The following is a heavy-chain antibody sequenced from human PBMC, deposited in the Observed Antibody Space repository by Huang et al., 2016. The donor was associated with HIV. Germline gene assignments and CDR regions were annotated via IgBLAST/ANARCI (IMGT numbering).Heavy chain of an antibody. V-gene: IGHV1-46*01. CDR2: INPSAGNT. CDR3: TRGGSSLYEGDY. Sequence: QVQLVQSGAEVKRPGASVKVSCKASGYTFTSYHLHWVRQAPGQGLEWMGIINPSAGNTYYSKKVQGRVTRTTDASTGTVYMDLRSLRSEDTAVYYCTRGGSSLYEGDYWGQGTLVTVSS. J-gene: IGHJ4*02. D-gene: IGHD6-19*01. CDR1: GYTFTSYH.